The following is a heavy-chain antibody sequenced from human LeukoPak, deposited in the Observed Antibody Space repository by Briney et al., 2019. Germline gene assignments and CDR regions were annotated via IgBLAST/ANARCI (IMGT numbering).Heavy chain of an antibody. CDR1: GFTFDDYA. V-gene: IGHV3-9*01. Sequence: GGSLRLSCAASGFTFDDYAMHWVRQAPGEGLEWVSGISWNSGSIGYADSVKGRFTISRDNAKNSLYLQMNSLRAEDTALYYCAKTQTLRYFDWLSEIGAFDIWGQGTMVTVSS. CDR3: AKTQTLRYFDWLSEIGAFDI. J-gene: IGHJ3*02. D-gene: IGHD3-9*01. CDR2: ISWNSGSI.